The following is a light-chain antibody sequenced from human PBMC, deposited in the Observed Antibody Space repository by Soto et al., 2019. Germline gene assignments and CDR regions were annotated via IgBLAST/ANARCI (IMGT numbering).Light chain of an antibody. V-gene: IGLV2-14*01. CDR2: DVS. CDR3: SSYTTSSTAVV. J-gene: IGLJ2*01. CDR1: RSDVGGYNY. Sequence: QSALTQPASVSGSPGQSITISCIGTRSDVGGYNYVSWYKQHPGKAPKLMIYDVSNRPSGVSNRFSGSKSGNTASLTISGLQAEDEADYYCSSYTTSSTAVVFGGGTKVTVL.